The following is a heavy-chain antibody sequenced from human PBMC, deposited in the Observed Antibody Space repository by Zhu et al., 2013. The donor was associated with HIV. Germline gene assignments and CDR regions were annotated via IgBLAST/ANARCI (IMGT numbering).Heavy chain of an antibody. Sequence: QVQLQQWGAGLLKPSETLSLTCAVYGGSFSGYYWSWIRQPPGKGLEWIGEINHSGSTNYNPSLKSRVTISVDTSKNQFSLKLSSVTAADTAVYYCARVRTMVRGVIGLRLSWFDPWGQGTLVTVSS. CDR1: GGSFSGYY. D-gene: IGHD3-10*01. CDR2: INHSGST. J-gene: IGHJ5*02. V-gene: IGHV4-34*01. CDR3: ARVRTMVRGVIGLRLSWFDP.